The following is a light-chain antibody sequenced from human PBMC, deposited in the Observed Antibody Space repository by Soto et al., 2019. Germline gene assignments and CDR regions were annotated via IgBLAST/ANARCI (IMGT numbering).Light chain of an antibody. CDR3: QQRSKWPLT. V-gene: IGKV3-11*01. Sequence: EIVLTQSPATLSFSPGERATLSCRASQRVSSYLAWYQQKPGQAPRLLIYDASNRATGIPARFRGSGSGTDFPLTISSLEPEDFAIYYCQQRSKWPLTFSGGTKVDIK. J-gene: IGKJ4*01. CDR1: QRVSSY. CDR2: DAS.